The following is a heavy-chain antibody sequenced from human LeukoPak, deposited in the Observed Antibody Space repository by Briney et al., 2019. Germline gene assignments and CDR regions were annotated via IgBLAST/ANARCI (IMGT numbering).Heavy chain of an antibody. Sequence: SETPSLTCTVSGGSISSYYWSWIRQPPGKGLEWIGYIYYSGSTNYNPSLKSRVTISVDTSKNQFSLKLSSVTAADTAVYYCAGGYCSGGSCYHEFYFDYWGQGTLVTVSS. V-gene: IGHV4-59*01. CDR3: AGGYCSGGSCYHEFYFDY. J-gene: IGHJ4*02. CDR2: IYYSGST. CDR1: GGSISSYY. D-gene: IGHD2-15*01.